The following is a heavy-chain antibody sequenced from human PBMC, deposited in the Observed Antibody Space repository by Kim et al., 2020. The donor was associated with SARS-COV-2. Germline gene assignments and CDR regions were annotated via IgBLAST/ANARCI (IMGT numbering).Heavy chain of an antibody. CDR1: GGSISSSSYY. D-gene: IGHD6-19*01. Sequence: SETLSLTCTVSGGSISSSSYYWGWIRQPPGKGLEWIGSIYYSGSTYYNPSLKSRVTISVDTSKNQFSLKLSSVTAADTAVYYCARLVGWYGQQEYFDLWGRGTLVTVSS. CDR2: IYYSGST. J-gene: IGHJ2*01. V-gene: IGHV4-39*01. CDR3: ARLVGWYGQQEYFDL.